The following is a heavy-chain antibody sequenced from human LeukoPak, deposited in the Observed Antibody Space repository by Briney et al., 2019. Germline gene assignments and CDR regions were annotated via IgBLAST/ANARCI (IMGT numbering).Heavy chain of an antibody. CDR2: IYYSGST. Sequence: TSETLSLTCTVSGGSISSSSYYWGWIRQPPGKGLEWIGSIYYSGSTYYNPSLKSRVTISVDTSKNQFSLKLSSVTAADTAVYYCAGHAFLGYSYGYGYYFDYWGQGTLVTVSS. CDR3: AGHAFLGYSYGYGYYFDY. V-gene: IGHV4-39*01. CDR1: GGSISSSSYY. D-gene: IGHD5-18*01. J-gene: IGHJ4*02.